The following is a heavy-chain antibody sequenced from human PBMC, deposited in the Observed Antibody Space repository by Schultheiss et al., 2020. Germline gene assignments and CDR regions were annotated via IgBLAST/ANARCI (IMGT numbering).Heavy chain of an antibody. Sequence: ASVKVSCKASGYTFTGYYMHWVRQAPGQGLEWMGRINPTSGGTNYAQDFQGRVTMTRDTSISTAYMELSRLRFYDTAVYYCSRGRGSAVGTYYSDYCGQGTLVTVA. CDR2: INPTSGGT. CDR1: GYTFTGYY. J-gene: IGHJ4*02. D-gene: IGHD6-13*01. CDR3: SRGRGSAVGTYYSDY. V-gene: IGHV1-2*06.